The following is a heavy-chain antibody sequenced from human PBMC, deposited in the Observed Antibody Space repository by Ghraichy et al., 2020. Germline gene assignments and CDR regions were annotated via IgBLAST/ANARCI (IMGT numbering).Heavy chain of an antibody. J-gene: IGHJ3*02. CDR3: ARARRWLQSSDAFDI. CDR1: GGSFSGYY. D-gene: IGHD5-24*01. V-gene: IGHV4-34*01. Sequence: SLTCAVYGGSFSGYYWSWIRQPPGKGLEWIGEINHSGSTNYNPSLKSRVTISVDTSKNQFSLKLSSVTAADTAVYYCARARRWLQSSDAFDIWGQGTMVTVSS. CDR2: INHSGST.